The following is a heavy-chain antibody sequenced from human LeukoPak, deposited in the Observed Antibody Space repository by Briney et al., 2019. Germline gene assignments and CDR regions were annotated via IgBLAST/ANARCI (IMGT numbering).Heavy chain of an antibody. CDR1: GFTFSSYE. D-gene: IGHD3-22*01. J-gene: IGHJ3*02. CDR3: ARDPTNYYDSSGYYYPDAFDI. V-gene: IGHV3-48*03. Sequence: GGSLRLSCAASGFTFSSYEMNWVRQAPGKGLEWVSYISSSGSTIYYADSVKGRFTISRDNAKNSLYLQMNSLRAEDTAVYYRARDPTNYYDSSGYYYPDAFDIWGQGTMVTVSS. CDR2: ISSSGSTI.